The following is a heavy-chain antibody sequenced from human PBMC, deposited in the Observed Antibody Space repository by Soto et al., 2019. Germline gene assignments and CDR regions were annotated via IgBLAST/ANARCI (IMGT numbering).Heavy chain of an antibody. V-gene: IGHV4-39*01. D-gene: IGHD2-15*01. CDR3: ARPTVAAMKDRTWFDS. J-gene: IGHJ5*01. CDR2: IYYSGST. CDR1: GGSISSSSYY. Sequence: QLQLQESGPGLVKPSETLSLTCTVSGGSISSSSYYWGWIRQPPGKGLEWIGSIYYSGSTYYNPSLKSRVTVAVDPSKTQCSLKLGSVTAGDTAVYYCARPTVAAMKDRTWFDSRGQGTLVTVSS.